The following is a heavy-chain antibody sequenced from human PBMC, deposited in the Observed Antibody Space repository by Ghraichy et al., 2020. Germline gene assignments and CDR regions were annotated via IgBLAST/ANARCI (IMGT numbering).Heavy chain of an antibody. CDR3: ARGIPVLRFLEWLPYRTYGMDV. V-gene: IGHV4-34*01. D-gene: IGHD3-3*01. CDR1: GGSFSGYY. J-gene: IGHJ6*02. CDR2: INHSGST. Sequence: SETLSLTCAVYGGSFSGYYWSWIRQPPGKGLEWIGEINHSGSTNYNPSLKSRVTISVDTSKNQFSLKLSSVTAADTAVYYCARGIPVLRFLEWLPYRTYGMDVWGQGTTVTVSS.